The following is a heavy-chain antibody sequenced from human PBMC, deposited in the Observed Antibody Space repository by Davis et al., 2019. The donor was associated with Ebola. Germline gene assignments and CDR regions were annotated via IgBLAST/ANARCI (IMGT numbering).Heavy chain of an antibody. CDR3: ARRGYYYGSGSMDV. CDR2: IYHSGYT. CDR1: GYSISSGYY. D-gene: IGHD3-10*01. Sequence: MPSETLSLTCTVSGYSISSGYYWGWIRQPPGKGLEWIGSIYHSGYTYYNPSLNSRVTISVDTSKNQFSLKLSSVTAADTAVYYCARRGYYYGSGSMDVWGQGTTVTVSS. V-gene: IGHV4-38-2*02. J-gene: IGHJ6*02.